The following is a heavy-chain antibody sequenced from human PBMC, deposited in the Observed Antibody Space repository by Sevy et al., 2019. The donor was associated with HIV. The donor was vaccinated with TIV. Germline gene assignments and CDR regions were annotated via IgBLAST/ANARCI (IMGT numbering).Heavy chain of an antibody. Sequence: SGPTLVNPTQTLTLTCTFSGFSLNTNGVAVGWIRQPPRKALEWLDLIYWDDVSRYSPSLKSRLTITKDTSKNQVVLTTSNMTPVDTATYYCARRSSVAVPLYYFDYWGQGALVTVSS. V-gene: IGHV2-5*02. CDR3: ARRSSVAVPLYYFDY. D-gene: IGHD6-19*01. J-gene: IGHJ4*02. CDR2: IYWDDVS. CDR1: GFSLNTNGVA.